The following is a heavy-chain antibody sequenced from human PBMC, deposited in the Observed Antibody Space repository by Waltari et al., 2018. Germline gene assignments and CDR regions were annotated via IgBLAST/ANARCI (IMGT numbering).Heavy chain of an antibody. V-gene: IGHV1-3*01. J-gene: IGHJ6*02. Sequence: QVQLVQSGAEVRKPGASVKVSCQAWGYTFTSYAMHWVRQDPGKRLEWMGWINAGNGNTKYSQKFQGRVTITRDTSASTAYMELSNLRSEDTAVYYCARVPGGDTHYYYYGMDVWGQGTTVTVSS. CDR2: INAGNGNT. D-gene: IGHD2-21*02. CDR3: ARVPGGDTHYYYYGMDV. CDR1: GYTFTSYA.